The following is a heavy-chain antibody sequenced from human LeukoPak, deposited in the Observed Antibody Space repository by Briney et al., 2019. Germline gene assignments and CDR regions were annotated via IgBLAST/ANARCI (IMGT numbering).Heavy chain of an antibody. J-gene: IGHJ5*02. CDR1: GYTLTELS. Sequence: ASVKVSCKVSGYTLTELSMHWVRQAPGKGLEWMGGFDPEDGETIYAQKFQGRVTMTEDTSTDTAYMEPGSLRSEDTAVYYCATDLASRSGSYPEVWFDPWGQGTLVTVSS. D-gene: IGHD1-26*01. V-gene: IGHV1-24*01. CDR2: FDPEDGET. CDR3: ATDLASRSGSYPEVWFDP.